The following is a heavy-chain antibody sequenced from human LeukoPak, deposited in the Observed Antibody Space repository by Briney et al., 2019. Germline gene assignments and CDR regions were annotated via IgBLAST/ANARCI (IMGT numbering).Heavy chain of an antibody. Sequence: GGSLRLSCAASGFTFGNYWMAWVRQAPGKGLEWVANIKQDGSGKYYVDSVKGRFTISRDNARNSVHLQMNSLRAEDTAVYYCARDRGTSAAAGPFDYWGQGTLVTVSS. CDR3: ARDRGTSAAAGPFDY. CDR2: IKQDGSGK. J-gene: IGHJ4*02. V-gene: IGHV3-7*01. CDR1: GFTFGNYW. D-gene: IGHD6-13*01.